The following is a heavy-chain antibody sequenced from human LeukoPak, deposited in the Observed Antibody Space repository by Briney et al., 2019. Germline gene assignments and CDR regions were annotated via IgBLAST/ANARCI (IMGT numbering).Heavy chain of an antibody. CDR3: AKDKGSSSWYALIV. Sequence: GGSLRLSCAASGFTFDDYAMHWVRHAPGKGLEWVSGISWNSGSIGYADSVKGRFTISRDNAKNSLYLQMNSLRAEDTALYYCAKDKGSSSWYALIVWGQGTLVTVSS. J-gene: IGHJ4*02. D-gene: IGHD6-13*01. V-gene: IGHV3-9*01. CDR2: ISWNSGSI. CDR1: GFTFDDYA.